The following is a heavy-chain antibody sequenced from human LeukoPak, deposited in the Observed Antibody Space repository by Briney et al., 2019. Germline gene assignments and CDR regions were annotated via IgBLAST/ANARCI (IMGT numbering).Heavy chain of an antibody. Sequence: GGSLRLSCAASGFTFSSYAMSWVRQAPGKGLEWVSAISGSGGSTYYADSVKGRFTISRDNSKNTLYLQMNSLRAEDRAVYYCAKVGSGSYLRYFFDYWGQGTLVTVSS. V-gene: IGHV3-23*01. D-gene: IGHD1-26*01. CDR1: GFTFSSYA. CDR2: ISGSGGST. CDR3: AKVGSGSYLRYFFDY. J-gene: IGHJ4*02.